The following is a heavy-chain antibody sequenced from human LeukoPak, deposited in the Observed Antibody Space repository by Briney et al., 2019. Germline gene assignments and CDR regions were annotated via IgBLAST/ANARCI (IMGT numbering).Heavy chain of an antibody. CDR2: RKNDGNAK. CDR1: GFTFNNYW. D-gene: IGHD3-22*01. J-gene: IGHJ4*02. Sequence: GGSLRLSCAASGFTFNNYWMSWVRQAPGKGLEWVANRKNDGNAKYYVVSVKGRFTISRDNAKSSLYLQMNSLRAEDTAVYYCAGDSSGYYWAYWGQGTRVTVSS. CDR3: AGDSSGYYWAY. V-gene: IGHV3-7*01.